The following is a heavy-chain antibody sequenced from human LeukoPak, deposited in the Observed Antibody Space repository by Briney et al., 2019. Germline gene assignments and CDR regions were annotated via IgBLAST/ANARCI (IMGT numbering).Heavy chain of an antibody. CDR1: GFTFSVYS. Sequence: PGGSLRLSCAASGFTFSVYSMSWIRPAPQKGLEWVSSISSTTYTYYAGSVKGRFTISRDNTKNSLYLQMNSLTAEDTALYYCARDGSGWSRDVWGQGTTVTVSS. CDR2: ISSTTYT. V-gene: IGHV3-21*01. CDR3: ARDGSGWSRDV. J-gene: IGHJ6*02. D-gene: IGHD6-19*01.